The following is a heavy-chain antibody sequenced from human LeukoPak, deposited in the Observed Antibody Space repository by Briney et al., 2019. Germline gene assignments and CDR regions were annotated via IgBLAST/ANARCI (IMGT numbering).Heavy chain of an antibody. D-gene: IGHD3-9*01. CDR1: GGSINLYY. J-gene: IGHJ5*02. CDR2: IYTSGST. Sequence: SETLSLTCTVSGGSINLYYWSWIRQPAGKGLEWIGRIYTSGSTNYNPSLKSRVTISVDTSKNQFSLTLSSVTAADTAMYYCAREAYDVLTSDWFDPWGQGTLVTVSS. CDR3: AREAYDVLTSDWFDP. V-gene: IGHV4-4*07.